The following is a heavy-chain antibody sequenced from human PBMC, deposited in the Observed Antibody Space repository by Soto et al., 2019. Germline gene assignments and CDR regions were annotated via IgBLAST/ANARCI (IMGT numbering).Heavy chain of an antibody. Sequence: SETLSLTCTVSGGSISSYFYIWVRQPPGKGLEWIGSVYYTGTTDYNPSLKSRVTISADTSKTQFSLNLRSVTAADTAVYYCSRNLAAVPRAFDYWGRGXXVTVSS. D-gene: IGHD6-13*01. V-gene: IGHV4-59*01. CDR3: SRNLAAVPRAFDY. CDR2: VYYTGTT. J-gene: IGHJ4*02. CDR1: GGSISSYF.